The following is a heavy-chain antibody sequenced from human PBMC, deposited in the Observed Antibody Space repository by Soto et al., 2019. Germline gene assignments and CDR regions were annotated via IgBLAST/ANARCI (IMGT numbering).Heavy chain of an antibody. V-gene: IGHV4-59*01. D-gene: IGHD3-22*01. Sequence: SETLSLTCPVSGDSISTFYWDWMRQSPGKELEWIGYVYYTGSTNYKPSLKSRPTISVDRSKNQCSLKLTSANAADTAVYYCARARTVRKYADDSSAEYYFFDYWGQGTQVTVSS. J-gene: IGHJ4*02. CDR3: ARARTVRKYADDSSAEYYFFDY. CDR1: GDSISTFY. CDR2: VYYTGST.